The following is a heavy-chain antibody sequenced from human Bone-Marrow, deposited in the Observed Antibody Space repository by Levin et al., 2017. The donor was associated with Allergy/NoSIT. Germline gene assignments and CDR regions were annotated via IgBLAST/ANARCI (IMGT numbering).Heavy chain of an antibody. V-gene: IGHV3-23*01. J-gene: IGHJ4*02. CDR3: AKVLLWFGELDPFDY. CDR2: ISGSGGST. CDR1: GFTFSSYA. Sequence: GGSLRLSCAASGFTFSSYAMSWVRQAPGKGLEWVSAISGSGGSTYYADSVKGRFTISRDNSKNTLYLQMNSLRAEDTAVYYCAKVLLWFGELDPFDYWGQGTLVTVSS. D-gene: IGHD3-10*01.